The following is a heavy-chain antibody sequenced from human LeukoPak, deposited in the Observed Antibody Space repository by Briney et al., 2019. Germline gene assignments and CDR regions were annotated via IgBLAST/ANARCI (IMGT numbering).Heavy chain of an antibody. J-gene: IGHJ5*02. CDR3: ALVVPAAGNWFDP. CDR2: INPSGGST. CDR1: GYTFTSYY. Sequence: ASVKVSCKASGYTFTSYYMHWVREAPGQGLEWMGIINPSGGSTSYAQKFQGRVTMTRDTSTSTVYMELSSPRSEDTAVYYCALVVPAAGNWFDPWGQGTLVTVSS. D-gene: IGHD2-2*01. V-gene: IGHV1-46*01.